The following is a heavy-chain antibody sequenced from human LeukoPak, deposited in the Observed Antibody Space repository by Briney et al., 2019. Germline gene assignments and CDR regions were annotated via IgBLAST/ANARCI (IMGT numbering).Heavy chain of an antibody. CDR2: IHTGNGFT. Sequence: GASVKVSCKASGYTFTSYYMHWVRQAPGQSLEWMGWIHTGNGFTRYSQKFQGRVTITRDTSASTAYMELSSLRSEDTAVYYCARSEYDLQGSSARWPDYWGQGALVTVSS. CDR1: GYTFTSYY. D-gene: IGHD2/OR15-2a*01. J-gene: IGHJ4*02. V-gene: IGHV1-3*04. CDR3: ARSEYDLQGSSARWPDY.